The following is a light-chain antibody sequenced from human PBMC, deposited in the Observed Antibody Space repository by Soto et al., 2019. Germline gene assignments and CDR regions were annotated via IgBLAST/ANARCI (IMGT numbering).Light chain of an antibody. Sequence: EIVMTQSPATLSVSPGERAALYCRASQSVSSNLAWYQQQPGQAHRLLVYGASTRATGIPARFSGSGSGTEFTLTISSLQSEDFAVYDGQQYNNWPPGRTFAQGTK. CDR1: QSVSSN. CDR3: QQYNNWPPGRT. J-gene: IGKJ1*01. V-gene: IGKV3-15*01. CDR2: GAS.